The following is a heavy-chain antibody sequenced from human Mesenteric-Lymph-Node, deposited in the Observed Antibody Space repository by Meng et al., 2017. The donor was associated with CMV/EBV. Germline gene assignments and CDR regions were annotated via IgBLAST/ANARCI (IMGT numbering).Heavy chain of an antibody. Sequence: SETLSLTCTVSGGSISSGGYYWSWIRQHPGKGLEWIGYIYYSGSTYYNPSLKSRVTISVDTSKNQFSLKLSSVTAADTAVYYCARDHYGYLDYWGQGTLVTVSS. CDR2: IYYSGST. D-gene: IGHD3-10*01. CDR3: ARDHYGYLDY. CDR1: GGSISSGGYY. V-gene: IGHV4-31*03. J-gene: IGHJ4*02.